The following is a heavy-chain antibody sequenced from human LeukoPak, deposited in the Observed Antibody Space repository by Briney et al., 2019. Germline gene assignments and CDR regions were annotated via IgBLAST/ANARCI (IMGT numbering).Heavy chain of an antibody. D-gene: IGHD5-18*01. CDR3: ARGVGIPRRSFFFDY. V-gene: IGHV4-59*01. Sequence: SGTLSLTCSVSDGSINGYYWTWNRQPPGKGLEWIGYIDYSGSTDYNSSLKSRITFSLDTTNNQISLQLNSVTAADTAIYYCARGVGIPRRSFFFDYWGQGILVSVSS. CDR2: IDYSGST. CDR1: DGSINGYY. J-gene: IGHJ4*02.